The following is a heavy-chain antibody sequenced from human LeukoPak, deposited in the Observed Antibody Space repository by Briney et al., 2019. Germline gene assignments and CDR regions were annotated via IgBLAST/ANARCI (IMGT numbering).Heavy chain of an antibody. D-gene: IGHD3-16*01. CDR3: AEGDGGATNY. CDR2: IRYDGSNK. CDR1: GFTFSSYG. J-gene: IGHJ4*02. V-gene: IGHV3-30*02. Sequence: GGSLRLSCAASGFTFSSYGMHWVRQAPGKGLEWVAFIRYDGSNKHYADSVKGRFTISRDNSKNTLYLQMNSLRAEDTAVYYCAEGDGGATNYWGQGTLVTVSS.